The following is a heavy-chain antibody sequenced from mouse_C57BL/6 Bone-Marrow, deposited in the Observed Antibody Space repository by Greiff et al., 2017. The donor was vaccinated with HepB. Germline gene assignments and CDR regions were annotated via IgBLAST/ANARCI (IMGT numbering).Heavy chain of an antibody. CDR1: GYTFTDYY. CDR2: INPNNGGT. D-gene: IGHD1-1*01. V-gene: IGHV1-26*01. Sequence: VQLQQSGPELVKPGASVKISCKASGYTFTDYYMNWVKQSHGKSLEWIGDINPNNGGTSYNQKFKGKATLTVDKSSSTAYMELRSLTSEDSAVYYCAIPPYYYGLMDYWGQGTSVTVSS. CDR3: AIPPYYYGLMDY. J-gene: IGHJ4*01.